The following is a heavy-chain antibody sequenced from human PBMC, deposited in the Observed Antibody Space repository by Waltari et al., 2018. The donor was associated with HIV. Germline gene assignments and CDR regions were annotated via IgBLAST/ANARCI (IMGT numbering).Heavy chain of an antibody. V-gene: IGHV1-18*01. CDR3: ARDEFSSWFDP. Sequence: QVQLVQSGAEVKKTGASVEVSCKAAGYPFTSYGISWVRQAPGQGLEWMGWISVYNGNTNYAQPLQGRVTMTTDTSTSTAYMELRSLRSDDTAVYYCARDEFSSWFDPWGQGTLVTVSS. CDR2: ISVYNGNT. CDR1: GYPFTSYG. D-gene: IGHD6-13*01. J-gene: IGHJ5*02.